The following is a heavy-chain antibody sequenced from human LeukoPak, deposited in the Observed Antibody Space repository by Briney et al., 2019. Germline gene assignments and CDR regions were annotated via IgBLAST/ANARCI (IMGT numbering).Heavy chain of an antibody. CDR2: LKQDGSVK. D-gene: IGHD4-23*01. CDR1: GFTFSTYW. CDR3: ATSADSPGNS. Sequence: GGSLRLSCVASGFTFSTYWMSWVRQAPGKGLEWVANLKQDGSVKHYVDSVKGRFTISRDNAKNSLYLQRTNLRAEDTAVYYCATSADSPGNSWGQGTLITVSS. J-gene: IGHJ4*02. V-gene: IGHV3-7*01.